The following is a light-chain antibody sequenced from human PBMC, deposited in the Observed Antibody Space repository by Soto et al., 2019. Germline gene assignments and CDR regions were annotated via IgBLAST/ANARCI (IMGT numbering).Light chain of an antibody. CDR3: QKYNSAPPWT. CDR1: QGISNY. CDR2: AAS. J-gene: IGKJ1*01. V-gene: IGKV1-27*01. Sequence: DIQMTQSPSSLSSSVGDRVTITCRASQGISNYLAWYQQKPGKVPKLLIYAASTLQSGVPSRISGSGAGTDFTLTISSLQPEDVATYYCQKYNSAPPWTFGQGTKVDIK.